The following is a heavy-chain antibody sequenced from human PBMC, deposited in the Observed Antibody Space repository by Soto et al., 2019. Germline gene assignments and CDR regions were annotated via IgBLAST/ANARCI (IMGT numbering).Heavy chain of an antibody. D-gene: IGHD3-9*01. Sequence: SETLSLTCTVSGGSISSGGYYWSWIRQHPGKGLEWIGYIYYSGSTYYNPSLKSRVTISVDTSKNQFSLKLSSVTAADTAVYYCASNRGHYDILTGSPFGYWGQGTLVTVSS. V-gene: IGHV4-31*03. CDR3: ASNRGHYDILTGSPFGY. CDR2: IYYSGST. J-gene: IGHJ4*02. CDR1: GGSISSGGYY.